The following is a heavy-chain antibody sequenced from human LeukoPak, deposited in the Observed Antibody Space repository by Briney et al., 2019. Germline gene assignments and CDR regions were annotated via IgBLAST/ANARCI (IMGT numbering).Heavy chain of an antibody. CDR3: AGPRVTTAYYFDY. D-gene: IGHD1-1*01. Sequence: SETLSLTCTVSGGSISSYYWSWVRQPPGKGLEWIGEINHSGSTNYNPSLKSRVTISVDTSKNQFSLKLSSVTAADTAVYYCAGPRVTTAYYFDYWGQGTLVTVSS. J-gene: IGHJ4*02. V-gene: IGHV4-34*01. CDR2: INHSGST. CDR1: GGSISSYY.